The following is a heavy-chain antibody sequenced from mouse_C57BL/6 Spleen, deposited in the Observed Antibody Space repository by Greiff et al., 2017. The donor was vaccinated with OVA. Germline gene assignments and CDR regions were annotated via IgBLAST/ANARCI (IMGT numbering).Heavy chain of an antibody. CDR3: TTVVATRFDY. CDR1: GFTFSDAW. J-gene: IGHJ2*01. V-gene: IGHV6-6*01. CDR2: IRNKANNHAT. D-gene: IGHD1-1*01. Sequence: EVNLVESGGGLVQPGGSMKLSCAASGFTFSDAWMDWVRQSPEKGLEWVAEIRNKANNHATYYAESVKGRFTISRDDSKSSVYLQMNSLRAEDTGIYYCTTVVATRFDYWGQGTTLTVSS.